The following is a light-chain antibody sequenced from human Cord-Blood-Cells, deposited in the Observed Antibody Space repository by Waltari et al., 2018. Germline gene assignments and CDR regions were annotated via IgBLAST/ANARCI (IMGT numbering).Light chain of an antibody. V-gene: IGKV3-20*01. J-gene: IGKJ1*01. CDR3: QQYGSAPRT. CDR1: QSVSSSY. Sequence: EIVLTQSPGTLSLSPGERATLSCRASQSVSSSYLAWYQQKPGQAPRLLIYGASSRATGIPDRFRGSGSGTDFTLTISRLEPEDFAVYYCQQYGSAPRTFGQG. CDR2: GAS.